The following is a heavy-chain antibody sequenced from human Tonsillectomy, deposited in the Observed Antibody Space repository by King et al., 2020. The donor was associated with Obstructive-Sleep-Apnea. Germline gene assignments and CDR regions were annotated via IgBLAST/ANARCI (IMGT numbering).Heavy chain of an antibody. J-gene: IGHJ6*02. CDR3: ARNSNYDYYYGMDV. CDR2: IYYSGST. Sequence: QLQESGPGLVKPSETLSLTCTVSGGSVSIGSDYWSWIRQPPGKGLEWIGYIYYSGSTHYNPSLKSRVTISVDTSKNQFSLKLSSVTAADTAVYYCARNSNYDYYYGMDVWGQGTTVTVSS. D-gene: IGHD4-11*01. V-gene: IGHV4-61*01. CDR1: GGSVSIGSDY.